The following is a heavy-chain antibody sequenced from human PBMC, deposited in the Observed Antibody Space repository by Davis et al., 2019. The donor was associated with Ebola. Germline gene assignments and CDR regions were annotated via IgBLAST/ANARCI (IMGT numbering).Heavy chain of an antibody. CDR1: GYNFRNYW. CDR3: ARARDGYEFDY. J-gene: IGHJ4*02. Sequence: GESLKISCKGSGYNFRNYWIGWVRQRPGKGLEWVGIIFPRDSDSRYSPSLQGQVTMSVDETISAAYLQWRSLKASDTAMYYCARARDGYEFDYWGQGTLVSVSS. V-gene: IGHV5-51*01. CDR2: IFPRDSDS. D-gene: IGHD5-24*01.